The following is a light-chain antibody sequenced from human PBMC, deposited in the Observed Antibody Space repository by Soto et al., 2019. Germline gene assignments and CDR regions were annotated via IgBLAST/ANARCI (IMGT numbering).Light chain of an antibody. J-gene: IGLJ2*01. CDR1: SSVVGSYKY. CDR2: EVT. CDR3: SSYAGSNTVL. Sequence: QSALTQPPSASGSPGQSVTISCTGTSSVVGSYKYVSWYQQHPGKAPKLVIYEVTKRPSGVPDRFSGSKSGNTASLTVSGLQAEDEADYYCSSYAGSNTVLFGGGTKLTVL. V-gene: IGLV2-8*01.